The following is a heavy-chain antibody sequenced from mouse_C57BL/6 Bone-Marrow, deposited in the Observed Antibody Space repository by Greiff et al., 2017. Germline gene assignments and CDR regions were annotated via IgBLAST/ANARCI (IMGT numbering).Heavy chain of an antibody. D-gene: IGHD1-1*01. CDR3: ARWGYYGNYAMDY. J-gene: IGHJ4*01. CDR1: GYTFTSYW. Sequence: QVQLQQPGAELVKPGASVKLSCKASGYTFTSYWMHWVKQRPGQGLEWIGMIHPNSGSTNYNEKFKSKATLTVDKSSSTAYIQLSSLTSEDSAVYYCARWGYYGNYAMDYWGQRTSVTVSS. CDR2: IHPNSGST. V-gene: IGHV1-64*01.